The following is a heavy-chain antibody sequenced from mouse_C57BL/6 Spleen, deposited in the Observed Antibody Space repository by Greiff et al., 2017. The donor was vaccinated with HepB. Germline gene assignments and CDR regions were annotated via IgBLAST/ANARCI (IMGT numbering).Heavy chain of an antibody. Sequence: QVQLKQPGAELVKPGASVKVSCKASGYTFTSYWMHWVKQRPGQGLEWIGRIHPSDSDTNYNQKFKGKATLTVDKSSSTAYMQLSSLTSEDSAVYYCAIRGYGSSYGHWYFDVWGTGTTVTVSS. D-gene: IGHD1-1*01. CDR3: AIRGYGSSYGHWYFDV. CDR1: GYTFTSYW. V-gene: IGHV1-74*01. J-gene: IGHJ1*03. CDR2: IHPSDSDT.